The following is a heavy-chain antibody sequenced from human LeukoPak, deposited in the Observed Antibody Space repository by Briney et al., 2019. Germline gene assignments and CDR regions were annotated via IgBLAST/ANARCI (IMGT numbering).Heavy chain of an antibody. CDR1: GFTFSSYA. J-gene: IGHJ4*02. D-gene: IGHD3-3*01. Sequence: GGSLRLSCAASGFTFSSYAMHWVRQAPGKGLEWVAVISYDGSNKYYADSVKGRFTISRDNSKNTLYLQMNSLRAEDTAVYYCARDQVAYDFWGGYYLSTTWGQGTLVTVSS. CDR3: ARDQVAYDFWGGYYLSTT. V-gene: IGHV3-30*04. CDR2: ISYDGSNK.